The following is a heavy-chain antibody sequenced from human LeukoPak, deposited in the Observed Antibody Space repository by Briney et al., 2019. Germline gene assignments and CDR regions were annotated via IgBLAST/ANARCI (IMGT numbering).Heavy chain of an antibody. CDR1: GFTFSSYE. Sequence: GGSLRLSCAASGFTFSSYEMNWVRQAPGKGLEGVSYISSSGSTIYYADSVKGRFTISRDNGKNSLFLQMNSLRVEDTAVYYCGRDGYNHVDYWGQGTLVTVSS. CDR2: ISSSGSTI. J-gene: IGHJ4*02. CDR3: GRDGYNHVDY. V-gene: IGHV3-48*03. D-gene: IGHD5-24*01.